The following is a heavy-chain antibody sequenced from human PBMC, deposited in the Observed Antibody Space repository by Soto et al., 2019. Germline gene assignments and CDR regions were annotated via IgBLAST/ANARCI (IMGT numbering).Heavy chain of an antibody. D-gene: IGHD4-17*01. V-gene: IGHV3-23*01. J-gene: IGHJ3*02. CDR3: AKTYGDYDAVDI. Sequence: EVQLLESGGGLVQPGGSLRLSCAASGFTFSSYAMSWVRQAPGKGLEWVSAISGSGGSTYYADSVKGRFTVARDNSKNTLYLQMNSLRAEDTAIYSCAKTYGDYDAVDIWGQGTMVTVSS. CDR2: ISGSGGST. CDR1: GFTFSSYA.